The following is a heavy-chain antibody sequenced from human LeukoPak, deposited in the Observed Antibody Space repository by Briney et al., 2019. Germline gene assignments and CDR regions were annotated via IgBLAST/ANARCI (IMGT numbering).Heavy chain of an antibody. J-gene: IGHJ4*02. V-gene: IGHV1-18*01. Sequence: GASVKVSCKASGYTFTSYGISWVRQAPGQGLEWMGWISAYNGNKNYAQKLQGRVTMTTETSTSTAYMELRGLRSDDTAVYYCARANPYYYGSGSYIVPDYWGQGALVTASS. D-gene: IGHD3-10*01. CDR3: ARANPYYYGSGSYIVPDY. CDR1: GYTFTSYG. CDR2: ISAYNGNK.